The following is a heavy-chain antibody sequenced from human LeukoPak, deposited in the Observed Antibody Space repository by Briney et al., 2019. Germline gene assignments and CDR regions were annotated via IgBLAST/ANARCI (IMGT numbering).Heavy chain of an antibody. J-gene: IGHJ4*02. CDR2: ITHSGST. CDR3: APIFGDYSDFGY. V-gene: IGHV4-34*01. CDR1: GGSFSNYY. Sequence: SETLSLTCAVYGGSFSNYYLSWVRQPPGKGLEWIGEITHSGSTNYNPSLKSRVTISVDTSKSQFSLKLRSVAAADTAVYYCAPIFGDYSDFGYWGQGTLVTVSS. D-gene: IGHD4-17*01.